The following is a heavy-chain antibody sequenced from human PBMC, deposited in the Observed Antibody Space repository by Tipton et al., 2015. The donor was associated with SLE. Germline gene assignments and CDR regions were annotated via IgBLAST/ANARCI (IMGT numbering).Heavy chain of an antibody. CDR3: AKMPTMVQGVTMDY. CDR1: GFTFMSYG. V-gene: IGHV3-33*06. CDR2: IWFDGSTE. J-gene: IGHJ4*02. Sequence: SLRLSCAASGFTFMSYGMHWVRQAPGKGLEWVAFIWFDGSTEYHADSVKGRFTISRDNSRNTLYLQMDSLRAEDTAVYYCAKMPTMVQGVTMDYWGQGTLVTVSS. D-gene: IGHD3-10*01.